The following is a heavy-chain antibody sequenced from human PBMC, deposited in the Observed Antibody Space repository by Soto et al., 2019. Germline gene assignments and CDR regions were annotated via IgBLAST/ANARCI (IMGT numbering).Heavy chain of an antibody. CDR2: LYDVDGS. CDR1: GLTVSGKKY. V-gene: IGHV3-53*01. Sequence: DVQLVESGGGLMQPGESQRLYCAASGLTVSGKKYVAWVRQAPGKGLEWVSALYDVDGSFYADSVKGRFTTSSDSSKTTVYLQMNGLRPDDTAVYYCATWHEREHAYDVWGQGTTVTVSS. D-gene: IGHD1-1*01. CDR3: ATWHEREHAYDV. J-gene: IGHJ3*01.